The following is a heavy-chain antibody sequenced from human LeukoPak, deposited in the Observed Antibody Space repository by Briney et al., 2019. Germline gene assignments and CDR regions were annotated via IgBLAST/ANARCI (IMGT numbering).Heavy chain of an antibody. J-gene: IGHJ6*03. Sequence: GGSLRLSCAASGFTFSSYSMNWVRQAPGKGLEWVSSISSSSSYIYYADSVKGRFTISRDNAKNSLYLQMNSLRAEDTAVYYCARDRAAAGSYYYMDVWGKGTTVTVSS. D-gene: IGHD6-13*01. CDR2: ISSSSSYI. V-gene: IGHV3-21*01. CDR3: ARDRAAAGSYYYMDV. CDR1: GFTFSSYS.